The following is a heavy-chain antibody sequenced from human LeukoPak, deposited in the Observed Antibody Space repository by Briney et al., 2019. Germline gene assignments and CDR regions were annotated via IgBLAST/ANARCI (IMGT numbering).Heavy chain of an antibody. V-gene: IGHV3-48*04. Sequence: GGSLRLSCAASGFTFSSYAMSWVRQAPGKGLEWVSYISSSGSTIYYADSVKGRFTISRDNAKNSLYLQMNSLRAEDTAVYYCARREYSSWYQAGAFDIWGQGTMVTVSS. J-gene: IGHJ3*02. CDR2: ISSSGSTI. CDR1: GFTFSSYA. CDR3: ARREYSSWYQAGAFDI. D-gene: IGHD6-13*01.